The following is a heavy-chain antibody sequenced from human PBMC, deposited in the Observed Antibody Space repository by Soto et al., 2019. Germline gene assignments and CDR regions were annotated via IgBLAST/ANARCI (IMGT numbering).Heavy chain of an antibody. J-gene: IGHJ4*02. V-gene: IGHV4-31*03. CDR1: GGSISSGGYY. D-gene: IGHD3-22*01. CDR2: IYYSGST. CDR3: ARDRMIVGAVDY. Sequence: QVQLQESGPGLVKPSQTLSLTCTVSGGSISSGGYYWSWIRQHPGKGLEGIGYIYYSGSTYYNPSLKSRVTISVDTSKNQFSLKLSSVTAADTTVYYCARDRMIVGAVDYWGQGTLVTVSS.